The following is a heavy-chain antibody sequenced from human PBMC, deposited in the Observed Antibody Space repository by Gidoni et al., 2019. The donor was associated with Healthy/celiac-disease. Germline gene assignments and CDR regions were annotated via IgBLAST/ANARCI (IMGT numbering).Heavy chain of an antibody. CDR2: ISGRGGST. V-gene: IGHV3-23*01. J-gene: IGHJ4*02. Sequence: EVQLLESGGGLVQPGGSLRLSCAASGFTLISSAMGWVRQAPGKGLVWVSAISGRGGSTYYADSVKGRFTTSRDNSKNTLYLQMNSLRAEDTAVYYCAKEASMIVVPSGWDFDYWGQGTLVTVSS. CDR1: GFTLISSA. D-gene: IGHD3-22*01. CDR3: AKEASMIVVPSGWDFDY.